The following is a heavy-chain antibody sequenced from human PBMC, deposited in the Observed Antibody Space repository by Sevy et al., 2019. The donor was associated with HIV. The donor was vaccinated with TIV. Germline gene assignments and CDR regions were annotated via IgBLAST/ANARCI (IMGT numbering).Heavy chain of an antibody. Sequence: ASVKVSCKASGYTFTSYGISWVRQAPGQGHEWMGWISAYNGNTNYAQKLQGRVTMTTDTSTSTAYMELRSLRSDDTAVYYCARDWQLVPAFDIWGQGTMVTVSS. J-gene: IGHJ3*02. V-gene: IGHV1-18*01. D-gene: IGHD6-13*01. CDR2: ISAYNGNT. CDR3: ARDWQLVPAFDI. CDR1: GYTFTSYG.